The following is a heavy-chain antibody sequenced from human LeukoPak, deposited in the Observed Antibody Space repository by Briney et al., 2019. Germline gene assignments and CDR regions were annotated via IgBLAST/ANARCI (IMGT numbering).Heavy chain of an antibody. CDR1: GGSISSSTYS. D-gene: IGHD5-24*01. J-gene: IGHJ4*02. CDR3: ARHSLNNYGSYY. V-gene: IGHV4-39*01. Sequence: SETLSLTCTVSGGSISSSTYSWTWIRQPPGKGLEWIGSIHYDGNTYYKPSLKSRVTISADTSKIQFSLRLSSATAADMATYYCARHSLNNYGSYYWGQGTLVTVSS. CDR2: IHYDGNT.